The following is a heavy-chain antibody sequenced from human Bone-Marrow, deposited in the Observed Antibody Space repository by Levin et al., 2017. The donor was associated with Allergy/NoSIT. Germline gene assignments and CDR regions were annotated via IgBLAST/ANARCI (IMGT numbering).Heavy chain of an antibody. Sequence: ASVKVSCKTSGYTFTDYYIHMHWVRQAPGQGLEWMGWIRPNSGGTDYAQKFQGRVTMTRDTSSSTVYMELSSLRSDDTAVYYCARDVGSFDYWGQGTQVSVCS. J-gene: IGHJ4*02. D-gene: IGHD2-15*01. CDR2: IRPNSGGT. V-gene: IGHV1-2*02. CDR1: GYTFTDYY. CDR3: ARDVGSFDY.